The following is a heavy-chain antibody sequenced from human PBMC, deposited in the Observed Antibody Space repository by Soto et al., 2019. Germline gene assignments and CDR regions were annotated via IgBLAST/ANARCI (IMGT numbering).Heavy chain of an antibody. CDR2: ISASGGST. D-gene: IGHD1-26*01. J-gene: IGHJ4*02. Sequence: PSGSLRLSCAASGITLSSYAMSGVRQAPGKGPEWVSGISASGGSTSYADSVKGRFTISRDNSKNTLYLQMNSLRADDTAVYHCAKGQNSGTYRFYFDYWGQGALVTVSS. CDR3: AKGQNSGTYRFYFDY. CDR1: GITLSSYA. V-gene: IGHV3-23*01.